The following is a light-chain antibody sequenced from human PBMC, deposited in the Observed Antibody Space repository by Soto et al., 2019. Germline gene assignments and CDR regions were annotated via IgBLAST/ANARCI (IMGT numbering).Light chain of an antibody. V-gene: IGKV1-5*03. J-gene: IGKJ1*01. CDR3: QQYNSYSAWT. CDR2: KAS. Sequence: DIQMTQSPSSLSASVGDRVTITCRASQSISSYLNWYQQIPGKAPKLLIYKASSLESGVPSRFSGSGSGTEFTLTISSLQPDDFATYYCQQYNSYSAWTFGQGTKVDIK. CDR1: QSISSY.